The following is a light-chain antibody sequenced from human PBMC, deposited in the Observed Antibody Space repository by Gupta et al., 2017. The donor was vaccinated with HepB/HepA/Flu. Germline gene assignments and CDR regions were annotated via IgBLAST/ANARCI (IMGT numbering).Light chain of an antibody. Sequence: SSALTQHPAVSVALGQTVRITCQGDSLRSYYASWYQQKPGQAPVLVIYGKNNRPSGIPDRFSGSSSGNTASLTITGAQAEDEADYYCNSRDSSGNHVVFGGGTKLTVL. J-gene: IGLJ2*01. CDR2: GKN. CDR3: NSRDSSGNHVV. CDR1: SLRSYY. V-gene: IGLV3-19*01.